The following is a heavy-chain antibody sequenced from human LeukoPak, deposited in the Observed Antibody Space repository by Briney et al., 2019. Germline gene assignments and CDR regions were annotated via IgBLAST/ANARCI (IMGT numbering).Heavy chain of an antibody. D-gene: IGHD6-13*01. CDR3: AREDGSSWYYFDS. CDR2: IYYSGST. J-gene: IGHJ4*02. Sequence: PSETLSLTCTVSGGSINTYYWSWIRQPPGKGLEWIGYIYYSGSTNYNPSLKRRVTISVDTSKNQFSLKLSSVTAADTAVYYCAREDGSSWYYFDSWGQGTLVTVSS. CDR1: GGSINTYY. V-gene: IGHV4-59*01.